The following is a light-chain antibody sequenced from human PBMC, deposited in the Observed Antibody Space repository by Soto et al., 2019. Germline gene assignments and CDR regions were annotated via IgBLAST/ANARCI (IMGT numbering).Light chain of an antibody. J-gene: IGKJ2*01. V-gene: IGKV3-20*01. CDR2: GAS. Sequence: EVVLTQSPNTLSLSPGERATLSCWASQSLRSSYLAWYQRKPGQAPRLLMFGASRRATGIPDRFNVSGSGTDFILTIIRLEPEDVAVYYCQQHGTSPYTFGQGTVLEIK. CDR1: QSLRSSY. CDR3: QQHGTSPYT.